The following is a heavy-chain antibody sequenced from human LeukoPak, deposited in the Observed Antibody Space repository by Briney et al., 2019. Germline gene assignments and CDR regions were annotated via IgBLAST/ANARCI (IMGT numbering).Heavy chain of an antibody. CDR2: IHHSGST. V-gene: IGHV4-34*01. D-gene: IGHD3-22*01. CDR1: GGSFSGYY. Sequence: PSETLSLTCAVYGGSFSGYYWSWIRQPPGKGLEWIGEIHHSGSTNYNPSLKSRVTISVDTSKNQFSLKLSSVTAADTAVYYCASSPRAPHFYDSSGTRGGYWGQGTLVTVSS. CDR3: ASSPRAPHFYDSSGTRGGY. J-gene: IGHJ4*02.